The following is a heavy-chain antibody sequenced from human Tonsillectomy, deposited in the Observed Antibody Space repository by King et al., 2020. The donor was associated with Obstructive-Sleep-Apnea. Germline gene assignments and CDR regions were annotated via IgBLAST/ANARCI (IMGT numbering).Heavy chain of an antibody. CDR3: ARAVPSGDHK. CDR1: GGAFNNYI. D-gene: IGHD5-12*01. V-gene: IGHV1-69*09. J-gene: IGHJ4*02. Sequence: VQLVESGTEVKKPGSSVRVSCKASGGAFNNYIISWMRQAPGQGLEWMGRIIPILDVAHYAQKFQGRVTITADKSTSTAYMELSSLKSEDTAVYYCARAVPSGDHKWGQGTLVTVSS. CDR2: IIPILDVA.